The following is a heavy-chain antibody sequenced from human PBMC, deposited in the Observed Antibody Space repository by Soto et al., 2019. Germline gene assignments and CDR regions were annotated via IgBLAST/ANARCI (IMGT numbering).Heavy chain of an antibody. J-gene: IGHJ4*02. CDR1: GYTFTSYA. CDR2: INAGNGNT. CDR3: ARGYCSGGSCYFGYSYGNGLDY. Sequence: ASVKVSCKASGYTFTSYAMHWVRQAPGQRLEWMGWINAGNGNTKYSQKFQGRVTITRDTSASTAYMELSSLRSEDTAVYYCARGYCSGGSCYFGYSYGNGLDYWGQGTLVTVSS. V-gene: IGHV1-3*01. D-gene: IGHD2-15*01.